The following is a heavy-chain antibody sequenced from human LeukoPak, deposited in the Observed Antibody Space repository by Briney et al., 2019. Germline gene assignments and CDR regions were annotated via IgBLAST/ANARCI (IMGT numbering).Heavy chain of an antibody. V-gene: IGHV4-4*07. CDR1: GGSISSYY. CDR3: ARVMGSGWYAHAFDI. Sequence: SETLSLTCTVSGGSISSYYWSWIRQPAGKGLEWIGRIYTSGSTNYNPSLKSRVTMSVDTSKNQFSLKLSSVTAADTAVYYCARVMGSGWYAHAFDIWGQGTMVTVSS. D-gene: IGHD6-19*01. J-gene: IGHJ3*02. CDR2: IYTSGST.